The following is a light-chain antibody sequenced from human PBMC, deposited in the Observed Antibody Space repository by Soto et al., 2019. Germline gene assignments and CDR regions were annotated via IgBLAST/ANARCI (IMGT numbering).Light chain of an antibody. J-gene: IGKJ5*01. CDR1: QRVNSRY. V-gene: IGKV3-11*01. Sequence: EIGLTQSPGKMSVDGGETATLSYSTSQRVNSRYLAWYQQKPGQAPRLLIYGVSNRATGIPDRFSGSGSGTDFTLTIISLEPEDFAVYYCQQRSNWPFIFGQGTRLEIK. CDR2: GVS. CDR3: QQRSNWPFI.